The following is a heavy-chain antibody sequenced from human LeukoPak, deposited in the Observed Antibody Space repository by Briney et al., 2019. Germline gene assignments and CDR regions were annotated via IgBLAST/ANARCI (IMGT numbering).Heavy chain of an antibody. CDR2: IYTSGST. J-gene: IGHJ3*02. CDR1: GGSISSYY. Sequence: PSETLSLTCTVSGGSISSYYWSWIRQPAGKGLEWIGRIYTSGSTNYNPSLKSRVTISVDTSKNQFSLKLSSVTAADTAVYYCARGRTVNNIAAAVKDDAFDIWGQGTMVTVSS. D-gene: IGHD6-13*01. V-gene: IGHV4-4*07. CDR3: ARGRTVNNIAAAVKDDAFDI.